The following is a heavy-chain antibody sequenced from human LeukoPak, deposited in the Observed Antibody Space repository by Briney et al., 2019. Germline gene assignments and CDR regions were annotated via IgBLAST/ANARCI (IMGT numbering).Heavy chain of an antibody. CDR1: GYSFTSHW. V-gene: IGHV5-51*01. CDR3: ARLPGELPDY. D-gene: IGHD1-26*01. J-gene: IGHJ4*02. CDR2: VFPGDSET. Sequence: GESLKISCQGSGYSFTSHWIGWVRQMPGKGLEWMGIVFPGDSETLYNPSFQGQVTISADKSTNTANLQWSSLKASDTAMYYCARLPGELPDYWGQGTLVTVSS.